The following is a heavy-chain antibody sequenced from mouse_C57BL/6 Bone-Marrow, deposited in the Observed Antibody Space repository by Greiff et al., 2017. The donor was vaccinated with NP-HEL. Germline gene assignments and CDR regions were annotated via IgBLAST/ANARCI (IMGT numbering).Heavy chain of an antibody. CDR3: ARDDYGSTPY. D-gene: IGHD1-1*01. Sequence: QVTLKVSGAELARPGASVKLSCKASGYTFTSYGISWVKQRTGQGLEWIGEIYPRSGNTYYNEKFKGKATLTADKSSSTAYMELRSLTSEDSAVYFCARDDYGSTPYWGQGTLVTVSA. J-gene: IGHJ3*01. CDR2: IYPRSGNT. V-gene: IGHV1-81*01. CDR1: GYTFTSYG.